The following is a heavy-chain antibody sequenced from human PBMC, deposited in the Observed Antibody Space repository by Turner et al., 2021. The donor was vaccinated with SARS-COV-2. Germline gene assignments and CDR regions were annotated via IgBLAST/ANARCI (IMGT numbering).Heavy chain of an antibody. CDR2: ISWNSDSI. CDR3: ARVDTAMVPLYYYGMDV. D-gene: IGHD5-18*01. J-gene: IGHJ6*02. CDR1: GFTFDDYA. V-gene: IGHV3-9*01. Sequence: GFTFDDYAMHWVRQAPGKGLEWVSGISWNSDSIGYADSVKGRFTISRDNAKNSLYLQMNSLRAEDTAVYYCARVDTAMVPLYYYGMDVWGQGTTVTVSS.